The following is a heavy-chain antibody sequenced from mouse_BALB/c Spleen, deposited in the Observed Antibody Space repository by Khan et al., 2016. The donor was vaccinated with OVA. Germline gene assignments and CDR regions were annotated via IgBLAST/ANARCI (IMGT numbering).Heavy chain of an antibody. Sequence: EVELVESGGDLVKPGGSLKLSCAASGFTFSTYGMSWVRQTPDKRLEWVATVSTGGSYTYYPDSVKGRFTISRDNAKNTLYLQMSGLKSEDTAMFYCTRPAYYYDSGGFAYWGQGTLVTVSA. D-gene: IGHD1-1*01. CDR3: TRPAYYYDSGGFAY. V-gene: IGHV5-6*01. CDR2: VSTGGSYT. CDR1: GFTFSTYG. J-gene: IGHJ3*01.